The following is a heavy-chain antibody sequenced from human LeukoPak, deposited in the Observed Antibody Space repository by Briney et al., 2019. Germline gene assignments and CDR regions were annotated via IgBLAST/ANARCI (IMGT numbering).Heavy chain of an antibody. CDR3: XXXXXXXATPFKRRLPFDI. J-gene: IGHJ3*02. CDR2: INHSGST. CDR1: GGSFSGYY. Sequence: PSETLSLTCAVYGGSFSGYYWSWIRQPPGKGLEWIGEINHSGSTNYKPSLKSRVTISVDTSKNQFSLKLSSVTAADTAVYYCXXXXXXXATPFKRRLPFDIWGQGTMVTVSS. D-gene: IGHD2-15*01. V-gene: IGHV4-34*03.